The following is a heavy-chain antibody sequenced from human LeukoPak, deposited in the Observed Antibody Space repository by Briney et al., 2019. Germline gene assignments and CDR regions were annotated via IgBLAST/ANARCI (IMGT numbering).Heavy chain of an antibody. V-gene: IGHV4-59*08. D-gene: IGHD2-2*01. Sequence: SETLSLTCTVSGGSISSYYWSWIRQPPGKGLEWIGYIYYSGSTNYNPSLKSRVTISVDTSKNQFSLKLSSVTAADTAVYYCARSLVLGYCSSTSCSDAFDIWGQGTMVTVSS. CDR2: IYYSGST. J-gene: IGHJ3*02. CDR1: GGSISSYY. CDR3: ARSLVLGYCSSTSCSDAFDI.